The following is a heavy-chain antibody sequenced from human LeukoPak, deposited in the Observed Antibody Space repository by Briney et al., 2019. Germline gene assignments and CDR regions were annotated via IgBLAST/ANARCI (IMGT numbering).Heavy chain of an antibody. CDR3: ARIVATILGNWFDP. CDR1: GFTVSSNY. Sequence: PGGSLRLSCAASGFTVSSNYMSWVRQAPGKGLEWVSVIYSGGSTYDADSVKGRLTISRDNSKNTLYLQMNSLRAEDTAVYYCARIVATILGNWFDPWGQGTLVTVSS. J-gene: IGHJ5*02. CDR2: IYSGGST. V-gene: IGHV3-66*02. D-gene: IGHD5-12*01.